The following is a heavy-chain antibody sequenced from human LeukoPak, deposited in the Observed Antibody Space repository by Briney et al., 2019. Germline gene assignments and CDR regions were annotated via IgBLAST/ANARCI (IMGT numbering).Heavy chain of an antibody. J-gene: IGHJ4*02. Sequence: PGGSLRLSCVASTFTFISYGMHWVRQAPGKGLEWVAFIQYDGSKRYYSDSVKDRFTISRDNSKNTLYLQINNLRPDDTALYFCANTMYSSAWSPFDYWGRGTLVTVSS. V-gene: IGHV3-30*02. D-gene: IGHD6-19*01. CDR3: ANTMYSSAWSPFDY. CDR1: TFTFISYG. CDR2: IQYDGSKR.